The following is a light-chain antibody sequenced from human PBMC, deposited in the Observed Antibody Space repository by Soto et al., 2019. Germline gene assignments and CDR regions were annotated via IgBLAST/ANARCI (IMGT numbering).Light chain of an antibody. CDR3: QPYNSFPRT. CDR1: QEITRY. J-gene: IGKJ2*01. CDR2: ATS. Sequence: DIQMTQSPSSVSASVGDRVTITCRASQEITRYVAWFQQKPGKAPKPLIYATSRLQSGVPSRFSGSGSGTDFALTISGLQPEDFTTYYCQPYNSFPRTFGQGTQLEMK. V-gene: IGKV1-16*01.